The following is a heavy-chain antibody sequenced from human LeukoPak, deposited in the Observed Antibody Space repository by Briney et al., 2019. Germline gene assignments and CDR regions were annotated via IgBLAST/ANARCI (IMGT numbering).Heavy chain of an antibody. V-gene: IGHV4-31*03. CDR1: GGSISSGGYY. CDR2: IYYSGST. CDR3: ARESGYCSSTSCPKQINWFDP. J-gene: IGHJ5*02. Sequence: SETLSLTCNVSGGSISSGGYYWSWIRQHPGKGLEWIGYIYYSGSTYYNPSLKSRVTISVDTSKNQFSLKLSSVTAADTAVYYCARESGYCSSTSCPKQINWFDPWGQGTLVTVSS. D-gene: IGHD2-2*01.